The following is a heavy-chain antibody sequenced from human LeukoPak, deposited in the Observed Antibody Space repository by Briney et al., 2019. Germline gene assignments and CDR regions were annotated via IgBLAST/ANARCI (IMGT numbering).Heavy chain of an antibody. Sequence: SETLSLTCTVSGGSISSYCWSWIRQPPGKGLEWIGYIYYSGSTNYNPSLKSRVTISVDTSKNQFSLKLSSVTAADTAVYYCASLGDYVSDYWGQGTLVTVSS. V-gene: IGHV4-59*01. J-gene: IGHJ4*02. CDR1: GGSISSYC. D-gene: IGHD4-17*01. CDR2: IYYSGST. CDR3: ASLGDYVSDY.